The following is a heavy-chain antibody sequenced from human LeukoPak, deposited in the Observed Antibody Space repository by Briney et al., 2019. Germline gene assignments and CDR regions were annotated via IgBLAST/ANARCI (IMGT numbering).Heavy chain of an antibody. CDR3: ARGATVTTTSAFDF. CDR1: GFTFSDYS. J-gene: IGHJ3*01. Sequence: GGSLRLSCAASGFTFSDYSMNWVRQAPGKGLEWVSYISSSSSTIYYADSVKGRFTISRDSAKNSLYLQMNSLRAEDTAVYYCARGATVTTTSAFDFWGQGTMVTVSP. D-gene: IGHD4-17*01. CDR2: ISSSSSTI. V-gene: IGHV3-48*01.